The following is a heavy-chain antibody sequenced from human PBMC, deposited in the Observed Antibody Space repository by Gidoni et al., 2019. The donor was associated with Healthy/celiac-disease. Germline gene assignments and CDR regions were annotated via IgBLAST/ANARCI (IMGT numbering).Heavy chain of an antibody. D-gene: IGHD3-3*01. V-gene: IGHV2-5*01. CDR1: GFSLSTRGVG. J-gene: IGHJ4*02. Sequence: QITLKESGPTLVKPTQTLTLTCTFSGFSLSTRGVGVGWIRQPPGKALEWLALIYWNDDKRYSPSLKSRLPLTKDTSKHHVFLTMTNMDPVDTATYYCAHETYYDFWSGYYLTLDYWGQGTPVTVSS. CDR2: IYWNDDK. CDR3: AHETYYDFWSGYYLTLDY.